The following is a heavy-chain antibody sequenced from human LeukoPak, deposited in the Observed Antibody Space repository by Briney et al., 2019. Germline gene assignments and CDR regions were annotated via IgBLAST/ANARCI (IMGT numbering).Heavy chain of an antibody. CDR3: ARECTNYYDSSGYSDY. J-gene: IGHJ4*02. Sequence: ASVTVSCKASGYTFTSYGISWVRQAPGQGLEWMGWISAYNGNTNYAQKLQGRVTMTTDTSTSTAYMELRSLRSDDTAVYYCARECTNYYDSSGYSDYWGQGTLVTVSS. D-gene: IGHD3-22*01. CDR2: ISAYNGNT. V-gene: IGHV1-18*01. CDR1: GYTFTSYG.